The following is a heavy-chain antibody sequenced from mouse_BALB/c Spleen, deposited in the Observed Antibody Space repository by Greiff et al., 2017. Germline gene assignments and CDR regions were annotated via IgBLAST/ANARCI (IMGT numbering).Heavy chain of an antibody. D-gene: IGHD2-1*01. V-gene: IGHV5-6-4*01. CDR3: TRDRDGNGYFNV. CDR1: GFTFSSYT. CDR2: ISSGGSYT. Sequence: DVMLVESGGGLVKPGGSLKLSCAASGFTFSSYTMSWVRQTPEKRLEWVATISSGGSYTYYPDSVKGRFTISRDNAKNTLYLQMSSLKSEDTAMYYCTRDRDGNGYFNVWGAGTTVTVSS. J-gene: IGHJ1*01.